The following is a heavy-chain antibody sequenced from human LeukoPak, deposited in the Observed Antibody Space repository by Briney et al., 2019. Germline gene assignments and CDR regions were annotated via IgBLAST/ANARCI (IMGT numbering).Heavy chain of an antibody. D-gene: IGHD2-15*01. CDR2: IYTSGST. CDR1: GGSISSYY. CDR3: ARELGYCSGGSCRRKARTREHLDY. V-gene: IGHV4-4*07. Sequence: SETLSLTCTVSGGSISSYYWSWIRQPAGKGLEWIGRIYTSGSTNYNPSLKSRVTMSVDTSKNQFSLKLSSVTAADTAVYYCARELGYCSGGSCRRKARTREHLDYWGQGTLVTVSS. J-gene: IGHJ4*02.